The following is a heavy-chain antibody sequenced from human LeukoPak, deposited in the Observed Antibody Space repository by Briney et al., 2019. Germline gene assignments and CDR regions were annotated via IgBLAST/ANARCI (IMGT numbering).Heavy chain of an antibody. CDR2: IYPGDSDT. CDR3: ARQTGYYDILTGYHSPFDY. Sequence: GESLKISCKGSGYSFTSYWIGWVRQMPGKGLEWMGIIYPGDSDTRYSPSFQGQVTISADKSISTAYLQWSSLKASDTAMYYCARQTGYYDILTGYHSPFDYWGQGTLVTVSS. J-gene: IGHJ4*02. V-gene: IGHV5-51*01. D-gene: IGHD3-9*01. CDR1: GYSFTSYW.